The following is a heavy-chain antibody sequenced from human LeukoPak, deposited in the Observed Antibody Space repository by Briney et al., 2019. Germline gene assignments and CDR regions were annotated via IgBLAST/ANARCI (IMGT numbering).Heavy chain of an antibody. Sequence: GGSLRLSCAAAGFRFSPYSMNWVRQVPGNGMEWDSYMGSGSSTRYYADSVKGRFTISRDTAKNSLYLQMNSLRATGTSVYYRARDLLYCSGGSCHNWFDPWGQGTPVTVSS. CDR2: MGSGSSTR. J-gene: IGHJ5*02. V-gene: IGHV3-48*01. CDR3: ARDLLYCSGGSCHNWFDP. D-gene: IGHD2-15*01. CDR1: GFRFSPYS.